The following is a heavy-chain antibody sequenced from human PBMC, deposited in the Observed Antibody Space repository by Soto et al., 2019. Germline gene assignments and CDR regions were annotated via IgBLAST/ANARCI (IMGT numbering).Heavy chain of an antibody. CDR2: IMPIFGTT. Sequence: QVQLVQSGAEVKKPGSSVKVSCKASGGTFSNYAISWVRQAPGQGLEWMGGIMPIFGTTNYAQNFQGRVTVTADKSTSTAYMELSSLRSEDTAVYYCARELFWSGPYYYGMDVWGQGTTVTVSS. CDR1: GGTFSNYA. J-gene: IGHJ6*02. CDR3: ARELFWSGPYYYGMDV. V-gene: IGHV1-69*06. D-gene: IGHD3-3*01.